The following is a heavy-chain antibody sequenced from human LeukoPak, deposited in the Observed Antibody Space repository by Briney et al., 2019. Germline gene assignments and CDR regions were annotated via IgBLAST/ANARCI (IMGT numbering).Heavy chain of an antibody. CDR1: EYTLTDYY. V-gene: IGHV1-2*02. CDR3: AGENIQGAVAPYNYYGMDV. J-gene: IGHJ6*02. CDR2: INPDSGGT. Sequence: GASVKVSCKASEYTLTDYYIHWVRQAPGQGLEWMGWINPDSGGTNFAQKFQGRVTMTRDTSISTAYMELSRLKSDDTAVYYCAGENIQGAVAPYNYYGMDVWGQGTTVTVSS. D-gene: IGHD6-19*01.